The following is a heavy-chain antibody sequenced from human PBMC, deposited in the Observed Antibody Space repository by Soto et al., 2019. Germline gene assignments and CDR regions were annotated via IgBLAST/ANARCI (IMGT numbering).Heavy chain of an antibody. CDR3: ARVEYYYDSSGYYFDY. V-gene: IGHV1-69*01. CDR2: IIPIFGTA. D-gene: IGHD3-22*01. J-gene: IGHJ4*02. CDR1: GCTFSSYA. Sequence: QVQLVQSGAEVKKPGSSVKVSCKASGCTFSSYAISWVRQAPGQGLEWMGGIIPIFGTANYAQKFQGRVTITADESTSTAYMELSSLRSEDTAVYYCARVEYYYDSSGYYFDYWGQGTLVTVSS.